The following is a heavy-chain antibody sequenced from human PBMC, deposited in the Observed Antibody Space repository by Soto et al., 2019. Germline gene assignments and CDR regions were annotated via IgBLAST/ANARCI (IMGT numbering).Heavy chain of an antibody. CDR3: ARVGCSSTSCYLSLPYYFDY. CDR2: INPSGGST. V-gene: IGHV1-46*01. Sequence: ASVKVSCKASGYTFTSYYMHWVRQAPGQGLEWMGIINPSGGSTSYAQKFQGRVTMTRDTSTSTVYMELSSLRSEDTAVYYCARVGCSSTSCYLSLPYYFDYWGQGTLVTVS. J-gene: IGHJ4*02. D-gene: IGHD2-2*01. CDR1: GYTFTSYY.